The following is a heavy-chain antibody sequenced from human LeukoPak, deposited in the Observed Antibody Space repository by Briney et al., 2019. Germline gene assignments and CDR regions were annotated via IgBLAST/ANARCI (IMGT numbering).Heavy chain of an antibody. V-gene: IGHV4-39*01. J-gene: IGHJ5*02. CDR1: GGSISSSSYY. Sequence: SETLSLTCTASGGSISSSSYYWGWIRQPPGKGLEWIGSIYYSGSTYYNPSLKSRVTISVDTSKNQFSLKLSSVTAADTAVYYCARPYDSSGYFGRDWFDPWGQGTLVTVSS. D-gene: IGHD3-22*01. CDR3: ARPYDSSGYFGRDWFDP. CDR2: IYYSGST.